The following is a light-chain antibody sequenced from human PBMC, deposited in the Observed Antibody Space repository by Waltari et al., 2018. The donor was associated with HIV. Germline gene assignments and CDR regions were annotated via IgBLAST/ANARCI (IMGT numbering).Light chain of an antibody. Sequence: SSALPQPPSASVAPGKTARITCGGANIERKSVHWDQQKPGLAPLLVIYYDTDRPSGMPERFSGSNAGDTATLTISRVGDGDEADYFCQVWDSASDHVVFGGGTKLTVL. CDR1: NIERKS. CDR3: QVWDSASDHVV. CDR2: YDT. J-gene: IGLJ3*02. V-gene: IGLV3-21*04.